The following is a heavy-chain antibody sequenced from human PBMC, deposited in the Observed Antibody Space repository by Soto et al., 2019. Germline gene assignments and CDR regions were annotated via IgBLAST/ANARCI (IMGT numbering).Heavy chain of an antibody. CDR2: IIPIFGTA. CDR3: AGEGGGGDGDKARLDY. J-gene: IGHJ4*02. Sequence: QVQLVQSGAEVKKPGSSVKVSCKASGGTFSSYAISWVRQAPGQGLAWLGGIIPIFGTANYAQKFQGRVTRTADEHTRTAYMERSGVGAEATAVDYGAGEGGGGDGDKARLDYWGQGTLVTVSS. V-gene: IGHV1-69*12. D-gene: IGHD4-17*01. CDR1: GGTFSSYA.